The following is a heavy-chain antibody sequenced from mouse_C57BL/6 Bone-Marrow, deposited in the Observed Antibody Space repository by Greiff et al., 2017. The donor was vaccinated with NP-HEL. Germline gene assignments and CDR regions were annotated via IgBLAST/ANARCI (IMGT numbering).Heavy chain of an antibody. CDR3: ARGGY. J-gene: IGHJ2*01. Sequence: EVHLVGSGGGLVKPGGSLKLSCAASGFTFSSYAMSWVRQTPEKRLEWVATISDGGSYTYYPDNVKGRFTISRDNAKNNLYLQMSHLKSEDTAMYYCARGGYWGQGTTLTVSS. V-gene: IGHV5-4*01. CDR1: GFTFSSYA. CDR2: ISDGGSYT.